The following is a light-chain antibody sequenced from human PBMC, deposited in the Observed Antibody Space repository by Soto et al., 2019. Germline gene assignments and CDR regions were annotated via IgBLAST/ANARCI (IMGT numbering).Light chain of an antibody. J-gene: IGKJ1*01. V-gene: IGKV3-15*01. CDR2: DAI. Sequence: EKLMSQSPATLSVSPGERVTLSCRASQNIHNHMSWFLQKPGQTPRLLIYDAIIRAADVPARFSGSWSGTDFTLTISRLEPEDFAVYYCQQYSSSRTFGQGTKVDIK. CDR1: QNIHNH. CDR3: QQYSSSRT.